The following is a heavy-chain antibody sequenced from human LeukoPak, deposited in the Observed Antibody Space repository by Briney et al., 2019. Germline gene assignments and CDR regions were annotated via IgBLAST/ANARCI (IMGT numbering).Heavy chain of an antibody. J-gene: IGHJ4*02. CDR1: GGSISNYY. Sequence: PSETLSLTCTVSGGSISNYYWSWIRQPPGKGLEWIGYIYYSGSTNYNPSLKSRVTISVDTSKNQFSLKLSSVTAADTAVYYCAREGASGYCSSTSCYALGYWGQGTPVTVSS. D-gene: IGHD2-2*01. V-gene: IGHV4-59*01. CDR3: AREGASGYCSSTSCYALGY. CDR2: IYYSGST.